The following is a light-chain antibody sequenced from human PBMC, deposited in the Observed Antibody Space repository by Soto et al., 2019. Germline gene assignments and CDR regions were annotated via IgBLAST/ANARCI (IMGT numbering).Light chain of an antibody. J-gene: IGKJ4*01. V-gene: IGKV3-15*01. CDR1: QSVSSN. CDR2: AAS. CDR3: QQYNNWPSLT. Sequence: EIVMTQSVATLSVTPGERATLSCRSSQSVSSNLAWYQQKPGQAPRLLIFAASTRATGIPARFSGSGSGTEFTLTITSLQSEDFAVYYCQQYNNWPSLTFGGGTK.